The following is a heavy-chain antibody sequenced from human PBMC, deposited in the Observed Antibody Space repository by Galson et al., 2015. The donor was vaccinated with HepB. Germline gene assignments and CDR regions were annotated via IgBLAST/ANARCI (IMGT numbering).Heavy chain of an antibody. CDR2: ISAYNGNT. CDR1: GYTFTSYG. CDR3: ARDARAYCFDY. V-gene: IGHV1-18*01. Sequence: SGYTFTSYGISWVRQAPGQGLEWMGWISAYNGNTNYAQKLQGRVTMTTDTSTSTAYMELRSLRSDDTAVYYCARDARAYCFDYWGQGTLVTVSS. J-gene: IGHJ4*02.